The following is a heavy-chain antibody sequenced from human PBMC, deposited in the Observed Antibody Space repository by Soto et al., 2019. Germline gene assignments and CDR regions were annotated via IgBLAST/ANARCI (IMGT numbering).Heavy chain of an antibody. Sequence: GGSLRLSCAASGFTFSSYWMSWVRQAPGKGLEWVANIKQDGSEKYYVDSVKGRFTISRDNAKNSLYLQMNSLRAEDTAVYYCAREFGIAVAGNGYWGQGTLVTVSS. CDR2: IKQDGSEK. J-gene: IGHJ1*01. V-gene: IGHV3-7*01. CDR1: GFTFSSYW. CDR3: AREFGIAVAGNGY. D-gene: IGHD6-19*01.